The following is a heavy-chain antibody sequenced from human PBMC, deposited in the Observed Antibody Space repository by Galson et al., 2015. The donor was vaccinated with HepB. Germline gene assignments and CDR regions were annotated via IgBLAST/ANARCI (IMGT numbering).Heavy chain of an antibody. CDR2: INPSGGST. CDR3: AIPYYDFWSGYASFDY. CDR1: GGTFSSYA. D-gene: IGHD3-3*01. Sequence: SVKVSCKASGGTFSSYAISWVRQAPGQGLEWMGIINPSGGSTSYAQKFQGRVTMTRDTSTSTVYMELSSLRSEDTAVYYCAIPYYDFWSGYASFDYWGQGTLVTVSS. V-gene: IGHV1-46*03. J-gene: IGHJ4*02.